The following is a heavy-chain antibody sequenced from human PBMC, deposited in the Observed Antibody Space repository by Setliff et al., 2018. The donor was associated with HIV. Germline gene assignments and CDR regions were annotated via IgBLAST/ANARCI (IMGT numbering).Heavy chain of an antibody. CDR3: ARDRLSAFDP. CDR1: GYSISSGYY. CDR2: IYHSGST. Sequence: SETLSLTCTVSGYSISSGYYWGWIRQPPGKGLEWIGSIYHSGSTYYNPSLKSRVTISVDTSKNQFSLKLSSVTAADTAVCYCARDRLSAFDPWGQGTLVTVSS. D-gene: IGHD3-16*01. J-gene: IGHJ5*02. V-gene: IGHV4-38-2*02.